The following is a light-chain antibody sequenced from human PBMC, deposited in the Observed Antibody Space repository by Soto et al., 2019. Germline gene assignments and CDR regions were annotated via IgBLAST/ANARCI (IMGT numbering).Light chain of an antibody. Sequence: IVLTQSPLSLPVTLGQPASISCRSSQSLVHSDGNTYLNWFQQRPGQSPRRLIYKASNRDSGVPDRFSGSGSGTDFTLSISRVEADDVGVYYCMQALQTPMYTFGQGTKLEIK. V-gene: IGKV2-30*02. CDR3: MQALQTPMYT. CDR2: KAS. J-gene: IGKJ2*01. CDR1: QSLVHSDGNTY.